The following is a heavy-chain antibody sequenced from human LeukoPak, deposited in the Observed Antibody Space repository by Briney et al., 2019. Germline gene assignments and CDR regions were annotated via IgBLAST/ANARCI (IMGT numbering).Heavy chain of an antibody. V-gene: IGHV3-23*01. J-gene: IGHJ4*02. CDR3: AKEPCGLRCFFDY. D-gene: IGHD4-17*01. CDR2: ISGSGGST. CDR1: GFTFSSYA. Sequence: GXSLRLSCAASGFTFSSYAMSWVRQAPGKGLEWVSAISGSGGSTYYAASVKGRFTISRDNSKNTLYLQMNSLRAEDTAVYYCAKEPCGLRCFFDYWGQGTLVTVSS.